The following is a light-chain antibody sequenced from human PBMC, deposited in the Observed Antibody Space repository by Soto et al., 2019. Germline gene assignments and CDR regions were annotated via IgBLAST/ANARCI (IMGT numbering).Light chain of an antibody. CDR2: GAS. CDR3: QEYKYSKK. Sequence: EIVMTQSPATLSVSPGERETLSCRASQSVSSKLAWYQQKPGQAPRLLIYGASTRATGIPARFSGSGSETEFTLTISSLQSEDFAVYYCQEYKYSKKFGQGTKVDIK. CDR1: QSVSSK. V-gene: IGKV3-15*01. J-gene: IGKJ1*01.